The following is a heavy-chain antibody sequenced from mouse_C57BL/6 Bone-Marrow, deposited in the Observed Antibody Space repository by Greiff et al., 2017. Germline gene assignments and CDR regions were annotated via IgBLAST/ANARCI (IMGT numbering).Heavy chain of an antibody. CDR2: IFPGSGST. D-gene: IGHD1-1*01. Sequence: QVQLQQSGPELVKPGASVKISCKASGYTFTDYYINWVKQRPGQGLEWIGWIFPGSGSTYYNEKFKGKATLTVNKSSSTAYMLLSSLTSEDSAVYFCERGGYYGSSWFAYWGQGTLVTVSA. CDR3: ERGGYYGSSWFAY. V-gene: IGHV1-75*01. CDR1: GYTFTDYY. J-gene: IGHJ3*01.